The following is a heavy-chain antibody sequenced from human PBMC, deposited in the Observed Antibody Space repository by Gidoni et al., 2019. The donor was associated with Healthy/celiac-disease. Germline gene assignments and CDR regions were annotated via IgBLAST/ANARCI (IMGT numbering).Heavy chain of an antibody. D-gene: IGHD4-17*01. J-gene: IGHJ5*02. CDR2: ISWNSGSI. CDR3: AKAYDYGNEMRFDP. CDR1: GFTFDDYA. Sequence: EVQLVESGGGLVQPGRSLRLSCAAPGFTFDDYAMHWVRQAPGKGLEWVSGISWNSGSIGYADSVKGRFTISRDNAKNSLYLQMNSLRAEDTALYYCAKAYDYGNEMRFDPWGQGTLVTVSS. V-gene: IGHV3-9*01.